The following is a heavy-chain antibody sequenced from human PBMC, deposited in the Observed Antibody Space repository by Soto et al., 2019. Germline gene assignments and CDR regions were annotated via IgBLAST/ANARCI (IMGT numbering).Heavy chain of an antibody. D-gene: IGHD1-26*01. CDR3: VRRQYSGSTSYLDY. Sequence: ASVKVSCKASGYTFTGYYMHCVRQAPGQGLEWMGWINPDSGGTNYAQNFQGRVTMTRDTSISTAYMELSSLRSDDTALYYCVRRQYSGSTSYLDYWGQGTLVTVSS. CDR1: GYTFTGYY. CDR2: INPDSGGT. J-gene: IGHJ4*02. V-gene: IGHV1-2*02.